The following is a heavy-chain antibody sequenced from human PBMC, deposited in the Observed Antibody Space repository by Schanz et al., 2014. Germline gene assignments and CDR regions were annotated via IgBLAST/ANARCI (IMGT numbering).Heavy chain of an antibody. CDR3: AKVVASGPTTGPFDP. CDR1: GFTFSNYG. Sequence: VQLVESGGGLVKPGGSLRLSCAASGFTFSNYGMHWVRQAPGKGLEWVAVISYDGSDKFYADSVKGRFTISRDNSRNTLYLQMDSLRDEDTALYYCAKVVASGPTTGPFDPWGQGTLVTVSS. J-gene: IGHJ5*02. CDR2: ISYDGSDK. D-gene: IGHD1-26*01. V-gene: IGHV3-30*18.